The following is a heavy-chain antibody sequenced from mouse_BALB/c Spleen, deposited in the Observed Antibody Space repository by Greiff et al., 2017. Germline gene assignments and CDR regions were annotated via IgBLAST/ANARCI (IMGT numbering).Heavy chain of an antibody. V-gene: IGHV1-69*02. CDR3: TRFPDGGYAMDY. J-gene: IGHJ4*01. CDR2: IYPSDSYT. D-gene: IGHD2-3*01. CDR1: GYTFTSYW. Sequence: QVQLQQPGAELVRPGASVKLSCKASGYTFTSYWINWVKQRPGQGLEWIGNIYPSDSYTNYNQKFKDKATLTVDKSSSTAYMQLSSPTSEDSAVYYCTRFPDGGYAMDYWGQGTSVTVAS.